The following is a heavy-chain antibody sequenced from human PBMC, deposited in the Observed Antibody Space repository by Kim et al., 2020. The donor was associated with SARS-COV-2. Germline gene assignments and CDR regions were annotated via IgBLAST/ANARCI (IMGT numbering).Heavy chain of an antibody. CDR3: AKARRITVTIGLYYYGVDV. D-gene: IGHD4-17*01. CDR2: ISGSGDAT. V-gene: IGHV3-23*01. J-gene: IGHJ6*02. CDR1: GLTFNNYA. Sequence: GGSLRLSCAVAGLTFNNYAMNWVRQAPGKGLEWVSGISGSGDATFYADSVKGRFTISRDNSKNTLYLQMSSLRAEDTAVYYCAKARRITVTIGLYYYGVDVWGQGTTVTVSS.